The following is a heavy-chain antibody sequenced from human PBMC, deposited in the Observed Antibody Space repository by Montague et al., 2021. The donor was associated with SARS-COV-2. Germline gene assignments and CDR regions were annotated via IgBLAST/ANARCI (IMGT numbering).Heavy chain of an antibody. V-gene: IGHV4-61*08. CDR1: GVAVNSGGYY. CDR2: INHSGST. CDR3: ARGARQGYGFRLGSFDS. D-gene: IGHD3-10*01. Sequence: SETLSLTCTVSGVAVNSGGYYWSWIRQSPGKGLEWIGEINHSGSTNYNPSLKSRVTMSVDTSKNQFSLKLSSVTAADTAVYYCARGARQGYGFRLGSFDSWGQGTLVTVSS. J-gene: IGHJ4*02.